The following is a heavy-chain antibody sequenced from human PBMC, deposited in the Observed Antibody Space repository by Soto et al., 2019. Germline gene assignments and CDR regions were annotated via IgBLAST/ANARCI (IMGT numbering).Heavy chain of an antibody. CDR1: GFTFNNYG. V-gene: IGHV3-30*18. CDR2: VSYDGRVQ. J-gene: IGHJ2*01. D-gene: IGHD6-19*01. CDR3: AKEISPKAGKWYFDL. Sequence: QVQLVESGGGVVQPGGSLRLSCAASGFTFNNYGMHWVRQAPGEGLEWVAVVSYDGRVQYYADSAKGRFNISRDNSKNTLYLQMNSLRDDDTAVYYCAKEISPKAGKWYFDLWGRGTLVTVSS.